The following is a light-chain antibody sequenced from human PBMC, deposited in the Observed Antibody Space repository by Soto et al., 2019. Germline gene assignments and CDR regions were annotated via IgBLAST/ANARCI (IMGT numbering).Light chain of an antibody. CDR2: KAS. J-gene: IGKJ1*01. V-gene: IGKV1-5*03. CDR3: QQYNSYSWT. Sequence: DIQMTQSPSSLSASVGDRVTITCQASQDIKNYLNWYQQKSGKAPKLLIYKASTLKSGVPSRFSGSGSGTEFTLTISSLQPDDFATYYCQQYNSYSWTFGQGTKVDIK. CDR1: QDIKNY.